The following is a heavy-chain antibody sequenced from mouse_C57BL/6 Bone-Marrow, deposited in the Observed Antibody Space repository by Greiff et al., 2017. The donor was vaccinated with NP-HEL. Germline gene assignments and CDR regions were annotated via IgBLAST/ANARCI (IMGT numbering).Heavy chain of an antibody. D-gene: IGHD1-1*01. Sequence: VQLQQPGAELVMPGASVKLSCKASGYTFTSYWMHWVKQRPGQGLEWIGEIDPSDSYTNYNQKFKGKSTLTVDKSSSTAYMQLSSLTSEDSAVYYCARARVVATYYYAMDYWGQGTSVTVSS. J-gene: IGHJ4*01. CDR2: IDPSDSYT. V-gene: IGHV1-69*01. CDR3: ARARVVATYYYAMDY. CDR1: GYTFTSYW.